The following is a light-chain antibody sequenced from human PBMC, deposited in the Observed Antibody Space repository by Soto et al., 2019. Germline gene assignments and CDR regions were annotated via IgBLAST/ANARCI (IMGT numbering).Light chain of an antibody. CDR3: QQRADWPAT. V-gene: IGKV3-11*01. CDR1: QSVSTY. CDR2: DAS. Sequence: EIVLTQSPATLSLSPGERAILSCRASQSVSTYLAWYQQKPGQAPRLLIFDASNRATGIPARFSGSGSGTDFTLTISSLEPEDFAAYYCQQRADWPATFGPGTKVDIK. J-gene: IGKJ3*01.